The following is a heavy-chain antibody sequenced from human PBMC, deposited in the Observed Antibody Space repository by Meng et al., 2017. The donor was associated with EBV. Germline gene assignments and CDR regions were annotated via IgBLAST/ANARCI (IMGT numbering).Heavy chain of an antibody. V-gene: IGHV1-69*06. Sequence: QVQLVQSGDDVKQPWASVKVSCKASGGTFSSYAISWVRQAPGQGLEWMGGIIPIFGTANYAQKFQGRVTITADKSTSTAYMELSSLRSEDTAVYYCARAEIAAAGRLDYWGQGTLVTVSS. D-gene: IGHD6-13*01. CDR3: ARAEIAAAGRLDY. J-gene: IGHJ4*02. CDR1: GGTFSSYA. CDR2: IIPIFGTA.